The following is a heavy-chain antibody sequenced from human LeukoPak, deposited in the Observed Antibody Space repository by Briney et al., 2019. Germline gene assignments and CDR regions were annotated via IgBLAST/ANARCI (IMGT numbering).Heavy chain of an antibody. V-gene: IGHV3-30*04. D-gene: IGHD6-13*01. Sequence: GGSLRLSCAASGFTFSSYAMHWVRQAPGKGLEWVAVISYDGSNKYYADSVKGRFTISRDNAKNSLYLQMNSLRAEDTAVYYCARWPAAAGTFSLDYWGQGTLVTVSS. CDR3: ARWPAAAGTFSLDY. CDR2: ISYDGSNK. CDR1: GFTFSSYA. J-gene: IGHJ4*02.